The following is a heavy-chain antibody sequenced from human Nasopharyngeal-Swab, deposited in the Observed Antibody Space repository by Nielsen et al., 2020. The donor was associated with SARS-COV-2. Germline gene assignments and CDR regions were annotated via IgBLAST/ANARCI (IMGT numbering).Heavy chain of an antibody. CDR3: ARSYSSSWYPGYYYYGMDV. D-gene: IGHD6-13*01. V-gene: IGHV4-61*08. CDR2: IYYSGST. CDR1: GGSISSGGYS. Sequence: SETLSLTCAVSGGSISSGGYSWSWIRQPPGKGLEWIGYIYYSGSTNYNPSLKSRVTISVYTSKNQFSLKLSSVTAADTAVYYCARSYSSSWYPGYYYYGMDVWGQGTTVTVSS. J-gene: IGHJ6*02.